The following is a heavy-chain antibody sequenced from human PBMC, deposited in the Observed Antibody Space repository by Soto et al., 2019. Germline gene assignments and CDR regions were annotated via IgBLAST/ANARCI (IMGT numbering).Heavy chain of an antibody. Sequence: GGSLRLSCAASGFSFSRYLMTWVRQTPGQGLEWVSSISGRGDATYYADSVKGRFTISRDNSKNTLFLQMNSLGADDTAVYYCAKDPILTTPPSFDPWGQGTLVPVSS. V-gene: IGHV3-23*01. D-gene: IGHD3-9*01. CDR2: ISGRGDAT. CDR1: GFSFSRYL. CDR3: AKDPILTTPPSFDP. J-gene: IGHJ5*02.